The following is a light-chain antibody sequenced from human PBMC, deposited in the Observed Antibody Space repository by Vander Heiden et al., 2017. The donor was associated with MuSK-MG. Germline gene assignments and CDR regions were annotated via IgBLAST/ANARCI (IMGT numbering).Light chain of an antibody. CDR3: QQYDSYPYT. CDR1: HDIRNY. J-gene: IGKJ2*01. V-gene: IGKV1-16*01. Sequence: DVRMTQSPSSLSVSVGDRVTITCRASHDIRNYSAWFQQKPGKAPNSLIYGASNLRIGVPSRFSGSGSGTEFTLTISRLQPEDSATYYCQQYDSYPYTFGQGTKLEIK. CDR2: GAS.